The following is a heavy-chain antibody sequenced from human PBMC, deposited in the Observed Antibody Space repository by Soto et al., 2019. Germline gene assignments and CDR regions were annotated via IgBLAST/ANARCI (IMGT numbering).Heavy chain of an antibody. D-gene: IGHD2-2*01. V-gene: IGHV1-46*01. CDR1: AYSFTTYH. CDR3: ARGDIVLVPASEGNWFDP. CDR2: INPDAGAT. J-gene: IGHJ5*02. Sequence: ASVKVSCKASAYSFTTYHIHWVRQAPGQGLEWMGLINPDAGATDYAQRFQGRLRLTRDTSTSTVYMELRSLRFDDTAVYYCARGDIVLVPASEGNWFDPWGQGTLVTVSS.